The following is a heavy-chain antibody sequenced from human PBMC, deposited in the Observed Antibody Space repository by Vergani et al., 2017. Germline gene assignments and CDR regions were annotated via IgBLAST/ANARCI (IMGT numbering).Heavy chain of an antibody. CDR3: ARNHISYYYDSCCYDYMGHYYGMDV. D-gene: IGHD3-22*01. V-gene: IGHV3-11*01. CDR2: ISSSGSTI. CDR1: GFTFSDNY. Sequence: QVQLVESGGGLVKPGGSLRLSCAASGFTFSDNYMSWIRQAPGKGLEWVSYISSSGSTIYYSDSVKGRFTIPRENAKNSLYLQMNSLRAEDTAVYYCARNHISYYYDSCCYDYMGHYYGMDVWGQXP. J-gene: IGHJ6*02.